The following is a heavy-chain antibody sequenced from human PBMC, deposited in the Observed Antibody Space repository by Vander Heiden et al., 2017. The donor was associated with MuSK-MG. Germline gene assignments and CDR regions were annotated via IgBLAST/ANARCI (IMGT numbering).Heavy chain of an antibody. CDR2: IYYGAST. CDR3: ARLKKYDYYMDV. Sequence: QLQLQESGPGLVKPSETLSLTCTVSGGSISSRTYYWGWIRQPPGKGLEWIGGIYYGASTYYNPSLKSRVTLSVDTSKNQFSLKVYSVTAADTAVFYCARLKKYDYYMDVWGKGTTGTVSS. V-gene: IGHV4-39*01. CDR1: GGSISSRTYY. J-gene: IGHJ6*03.